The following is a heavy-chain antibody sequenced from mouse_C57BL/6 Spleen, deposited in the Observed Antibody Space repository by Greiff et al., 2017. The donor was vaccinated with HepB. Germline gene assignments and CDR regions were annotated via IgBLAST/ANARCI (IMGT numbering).Heavy chain of an antibody. J-gene: IGHJ2*01. CDR1: GFTFSSYG. CDR2: ISSGGSYT. D-gene: IGHD4-1*01. CDR3: ARGGLTGHFDY. V-gene: IGHV5-6*01. Sequence: EVQLVESGGDLVKPGGSLKLSCAASGFTFSSYGMSWVRQTPDKRLEWVATISSGGSYTYYPDSVKGRFTISRDNAKNTLYLQMSSLKSEDTAMYYCARGGLTGHFDYWGQGTTLTVSS.